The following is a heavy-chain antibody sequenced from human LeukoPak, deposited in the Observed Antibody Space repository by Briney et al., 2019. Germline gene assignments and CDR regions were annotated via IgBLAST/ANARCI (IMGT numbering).Heavy chain of an antibody. CDR2: IYYSGST. J-gene: IGHJ4*02. CDR1: GGSISSYY. D-gene: IGHD3-22*01. V-gene: IGHV4-59*01. CDR3: ARVYYDSSGYYYFDY. Sequence: SETLSLTCTVSGGSISSYYWSWIRQPPGKGLEWIGHIYYSGSTNYNPSLKSRVTISVDTSKNQFSLKLSSVTAADTAVYYCARVYYDSSGYYYFDYWGQGTLVTVSS.